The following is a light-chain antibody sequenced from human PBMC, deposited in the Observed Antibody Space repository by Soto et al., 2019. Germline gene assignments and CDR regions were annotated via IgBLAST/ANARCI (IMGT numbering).Light chain of an antibody. CDR1: SSDVGGYNY. J-gene: IGLJ2*01. V-gene: IGLV2-14*03. Sequence: QSALTQPASVSGSPGQSITISSTGTSSDVGGYNYVSWYQQHPGKAPKLMIYDVSNRPSGVSNRFSGSKSGNTASLTISGLQAEDEADYYCSSYTSSSTFVVFGGGTKLTVL. CDR2: DVS. CDR3: SSYTSSSTFVV.